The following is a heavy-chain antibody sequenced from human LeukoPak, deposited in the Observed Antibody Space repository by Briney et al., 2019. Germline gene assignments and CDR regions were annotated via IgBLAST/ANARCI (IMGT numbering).Heavy chain of an antibody. Sequence: ASLRLSCASSGFTFSSYAMSWVRHAPGKVLEWVSVITGSGDTTFYADSVKGRFTMSRDNSKNTLYLQMNSLRAEDTAVYYCAKGSLAAAGFDCWGQGTLVTVSS. D-gene: IGHD6-13*01. J-gene: IGHJ4*02. CDR3: AKGSLAAAGFDC. CDR2: ITGSGDTT. CDR1: GFTFSSYA. V-gene: IGHV3-23*01.